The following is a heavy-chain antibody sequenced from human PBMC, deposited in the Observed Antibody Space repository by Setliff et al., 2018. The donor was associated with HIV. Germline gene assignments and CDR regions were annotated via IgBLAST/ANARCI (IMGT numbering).Heavy chain of an antibody. CDR1: GYSFSSYG. CDR3: AAGYTSSSGY. D-gene: IGHD5-18*01. Sequence: GASVKVSCKASGYSFSSYGVSWVRQAPGQGLEWMGIINPAGGSTTYAQKFQGRVTMTRDTSTSTVYMELSSLTSEDSAVYYCAAGYTSSSGYWGQGTLVTVSS. CDR2: INPAGGST. J-gene: IGHJ4*02. V-gene: IGHV1-46*01.